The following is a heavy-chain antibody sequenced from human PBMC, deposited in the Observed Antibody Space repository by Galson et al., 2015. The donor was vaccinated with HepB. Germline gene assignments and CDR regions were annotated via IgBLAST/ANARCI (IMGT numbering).Heavy chain of an antibody. CDR1: GFIFSNFW. Sequence: SLRLSCAASGFIFSNFWMTWVRQAPGTGLEWVANIKEDGSEKYYVDSVKGRFTISRDNAKNSMYLQMDSLRVEDTAVYYCARGWGGGYWGQGTLVTVSS. CDR2: IKEDGSEK. J-gene: IGHJ4*02. CDR3: ARGWGGGY. D-gene: IGHD3-16*01. V-gene: IGHV3-7*01.